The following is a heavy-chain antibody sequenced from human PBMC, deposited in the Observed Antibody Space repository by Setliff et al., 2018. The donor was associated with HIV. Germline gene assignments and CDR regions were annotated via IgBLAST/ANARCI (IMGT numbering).Heavy chain of an antibody. CDR3: ARDGRLLWFGEFSN. J-gene: IGHJ4*02. V-gene: IGHV1-2*06. CDR1: GYSFTGYY. D-gene: IGHD3-10*01. Sequence: ASVKVSCKVSGYSFTGYYMHWVRQAPGQGPEWMGRINPKSGCTNYAQKFQGRVIMTRDTSISTAYMELSRLRSDDTAMYYCARDGRLLWFGEFSNWGQGTLVTVSS. CDR2: INPKSGCT.